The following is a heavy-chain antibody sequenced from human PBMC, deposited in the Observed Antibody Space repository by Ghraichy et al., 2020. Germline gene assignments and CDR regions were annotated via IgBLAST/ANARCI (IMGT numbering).Heavy chain of an antibody. Sequence: GGSLRLSCAASGFDFDAHGMSWVRQRPGKGLEWVSGIDWSADDFDYAVSVKGRFIISRDNAKKSLYLQMNSLRVEDTAFYYCARARSGYYSYMDYWGPGTLVPVSS. J-gene: IGHJ4*02. V-gene: IGHV3-20*04. CDR1: GFDFDAHG. D-gene: IGHD3-22*01. CDR2: IDWSADDF. CDR3: ARARSGYYSYMDY.